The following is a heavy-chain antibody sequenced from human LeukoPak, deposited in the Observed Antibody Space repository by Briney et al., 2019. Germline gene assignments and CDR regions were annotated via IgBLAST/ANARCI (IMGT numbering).Heavy chain of an antibody. D-gene: IGHD2-2*01. CDR3: ARGRRDIVVVPAARFDY. CDR1: GGSISSYY. J-gene: IGHJ4*02. V-gene: IGHV4-59*12. CDR2: IYYSGST. Sequence: SETLSLTCTVSGGSISSYYWSWIRQPPGKGLEWIGYIYYSGSTNYNPSLKSRVTISVDTSKNQFSLKLSSVTAADTAVYYCARGRRDIVVVPAARFDYWGQGTLVTVSS.